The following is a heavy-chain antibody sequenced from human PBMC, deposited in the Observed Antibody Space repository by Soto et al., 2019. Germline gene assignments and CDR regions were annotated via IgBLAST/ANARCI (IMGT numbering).Heavy chain of an antibody. D-gene: IGHD3-3*01. J-gene: IGHJ4*02. Sequence: PSETLSLTCTVSGGSISSYYWSWIRQPPGKGLEWIGYIYYSGSTNYNPSLKSRVTISVDTSKNQFSLKLSSVTAADTAVYYCARHFTMGWSGYYPKYYFDYWGKGXLVTVSS. CDR3: ARHFTMGWSGYYPKYYFDY. CDR1: GGSISSYY. V-gene: IGHV4-59*08. CDR2: IYYSGST.